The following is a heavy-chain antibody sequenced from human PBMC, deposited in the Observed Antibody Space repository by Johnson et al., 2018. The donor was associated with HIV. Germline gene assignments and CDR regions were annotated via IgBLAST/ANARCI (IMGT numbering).Heavy chain of an antibody. CDR3: ARENWGQRMNAFDI. D-gene: IGHD7-27*01. CDR2: ISYDGSNK. J-gene: IGHJ3*02. CDR1: GFTFSSYG. V-gene: IGHV3-30*19. Sequence: QMQLVESGGGVVQPGRSLRLSCAASGFTFSSYGMHWVRQAPGKGLEWVAVISYDGSNKYYADSVKGRFTISRDNSKNTLYLQMNSLRAEDTAVYYCARENWGQRMNAFDIWGQGTMVTVSS.